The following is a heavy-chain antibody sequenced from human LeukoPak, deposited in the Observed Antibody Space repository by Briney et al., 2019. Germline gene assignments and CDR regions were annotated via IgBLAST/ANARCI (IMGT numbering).Heavy chain of an antibody. Sequence: GASVKVSCKASGHTFTSYGFTWVRQAPGQGLEWIGWISAYNGNTNYAQKLQGRVTMTTDTSTNTAYMELRSLRSDDTAVYYCARVETVTTAFDIWGQGTMVTVSS. V-gene: IGHV1-18*01. D-gene: IGHD4-17*01. CDR2: ISAYNGNT. CDR3: ARVETVTTAFDI. J-gene: IGHJ3*02. CDR1: GHTFTSYG.